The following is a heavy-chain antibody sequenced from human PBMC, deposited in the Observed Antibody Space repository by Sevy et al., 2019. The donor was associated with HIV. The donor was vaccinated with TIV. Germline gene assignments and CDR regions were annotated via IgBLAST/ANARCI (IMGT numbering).Heavy chain of an antibody. CDR2: IKKDAGQK. D-gene: IGHD1-7*01. Sequence: GGSLRLSCAASGFTFSKYGMGWVRQAPGKGLGWVANIKKDAGQKYYVDSVKGRFTISRDNAKNSLYLQMNSLRAEDTAVYFCARDDGNYYFHYWGQGTLVTVSS. CDR1: GFTFSKYG. V-gene: IGHV3-7*01. J-gene: IGHJ4*02. CDR3: ARDDGNYYFHY.